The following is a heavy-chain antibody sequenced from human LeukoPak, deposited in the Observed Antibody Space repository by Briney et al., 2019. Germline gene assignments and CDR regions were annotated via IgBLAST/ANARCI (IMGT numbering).Heavy chain of an antibody. CDR2: ISSGSSYI. Sequence: GGSLRLSCAAPGFTFSSYGMHWVRQAPGKGLEWVSSISSGSSYIYYADSVKGRFTISRDNAKNSLYLQVNSLRAEDTAVYYCARGTAHCSGGSCFHPFDDWGQGTLVTVSS. D-gene: IGHD2-15*01. J-gene: IGHJ4*02. CDR3: ARGTAHCSGGSCFHPFDD. CDR1: GFTFSSYG. V-gene: IGHV3-21*01.